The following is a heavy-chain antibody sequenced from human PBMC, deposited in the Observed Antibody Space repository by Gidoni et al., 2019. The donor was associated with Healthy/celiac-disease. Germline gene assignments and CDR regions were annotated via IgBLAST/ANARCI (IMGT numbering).Heavy chain of an antibody. CDR1: GGSFSGYY. Sequence: QVQLQQPRPGLLQPSETLSPPCAVDGGSFSGYYWSWIRQPPGMGLEWIGEINHSGSTNYNPSLKSRVTISVDTSKNQFSLKLSSVTAADTAVYYCATGPGGGFDYWGQGTLVTVSS. J-gene: IGHJ4*02. CDR2: INHSGST. D-gene: IGHD3-10*01. CDR3: ATGPGGGFDY. V-gene: IGHV4-34*01.